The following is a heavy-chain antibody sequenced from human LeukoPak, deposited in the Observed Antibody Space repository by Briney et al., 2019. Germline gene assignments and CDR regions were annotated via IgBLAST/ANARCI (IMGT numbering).Heavy chain of an antibody. J-gene: IGHJ4*02. CDR3: AHRGRASSGYYYSRY. CDR1: GFSLSTSGVV. CDR2: IYWDDDK. V-gene: IGHV2-5*02. D-gene: IGHD3-22*01. Sequence: ESGPTLVKPTQSLTLTCTFSGFSLSTSGVVVGWIRQPPGKALEWLALIYWDDDKRYRPSLQSRLTITKDTSKNQVVLTMTNMDPVDTGTYYCAHRGRASSGYYYSRYWAQGTLVTVSS.